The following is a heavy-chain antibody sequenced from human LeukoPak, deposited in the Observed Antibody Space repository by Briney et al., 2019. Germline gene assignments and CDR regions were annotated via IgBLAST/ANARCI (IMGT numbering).Heavy chain of an antibody. Sequence: SETLSLTCAVYGGSFSGYYWSWIRQPPGKGLEWIGEINHSGSTNYNPSLKSRVTISVDTSKNQFSLKLSSVTAADTAVYYCARSVGAGYCSSTSCRPFDYWGQGTLVTVSS. J-gene: IGHJ4*02. D-gene: IGHD2-2*03. V-gene: IGHV4-34*01. CDR3: ARSVGAGYCSSTSCRPFDY. CDR1: GGSFSGYY. CDR2: INHSGST.